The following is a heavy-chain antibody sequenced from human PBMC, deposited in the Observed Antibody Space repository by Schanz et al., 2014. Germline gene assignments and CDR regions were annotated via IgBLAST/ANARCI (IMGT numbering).Heavy chain of an antibody. V-gene: IGHV1-2*02. J-gene: IGHJ4*02. CDR1: GYVFTAYY. CDR2: TNPNSGDR. D-gene: IGHD2-2*01. Sequence: QGHLVQSGAEVKEPGASVQVSCKASGYVFTAYYMHWVRQAPGQGLEWMGVTNPNSGDRNYAQKFQGRVTMTRDTSISTAYMELSDLTSDDTAVFYCARVEGPGATWGVDFWGQGSLVTVSS. CDR3: ARVEGPGATWGVDF.